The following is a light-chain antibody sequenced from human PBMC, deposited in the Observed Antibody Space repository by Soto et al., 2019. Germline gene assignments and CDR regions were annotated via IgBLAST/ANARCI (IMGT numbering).Light chain of an antibody. CDR2: DAS. CDR1: QSISGW. J-gene: IGKJ2*03. Sequence: DIQMTQSPSTLSASVGDRVTITCRASQSISGWLAWYQHKPGRAPKLLIYDASSLEAGVPSRFSGSGSGTEVTLTISSLQPDDFGTYYCQHSASFGQGTMLEIK. V-gene: IGKV1-5*01. CDR3: QHSAS.